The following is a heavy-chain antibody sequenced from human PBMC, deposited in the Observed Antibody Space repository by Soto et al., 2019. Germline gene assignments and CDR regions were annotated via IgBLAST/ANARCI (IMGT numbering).Heavy chain of an antibody. CDR3: ARMGVVPAAIRYYYYGMDV. D-gene: IGHD2-2*02. CDR1: GYTFTSYA. Sequence: ASVKVSCTASGYTFTSYAMHWVRQAPGQRLEWMGWINAGNGNTKYSQKFQGRVTITRDTSASTAYMELSSLRSEDTAVYYCARMGVVPAAIRYYYYGMDVWGQGTTVTVSS. CDR2: INAGNGNT. V-gene: IGHV1-3*01. J-gene: IGHJ6*02.